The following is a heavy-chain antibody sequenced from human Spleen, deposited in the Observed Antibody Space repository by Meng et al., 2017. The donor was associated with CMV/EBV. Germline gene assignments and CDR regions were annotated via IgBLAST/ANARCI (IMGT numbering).Heavy chain of an antibody. CDR1: FTSYG. V-gene: IGHV1-18*01. D-gene: IGHD5-24*01. CDR3: VRDRKSVNTYNYDTRPDH. J-gene: IGHJ5*02. CDR2: ISPYNGNT. Sequence: FTSYGISWVRQAPGQGLEWMGWISPYNGNTNYAQKVQVRVAMTIDTSTSTAYMELWSLRSDDTAVYYCVRDRKSVNTYNYDTRPDHWGQGTLVTVSS.